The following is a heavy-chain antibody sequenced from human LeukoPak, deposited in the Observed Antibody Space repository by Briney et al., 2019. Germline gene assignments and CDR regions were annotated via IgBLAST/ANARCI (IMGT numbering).Heavy chain of an antibody. Sequence: GESLKISCQASGYTFSNHWIAWVRQMPGGKDLEWMAIINPHDSDTRYSPSFEGQVTTSADKSISTAYLQWSGLKASDTAMYFCARLFDYSASRYFDYWGQGTLVTVSS. D-gene: IGHD3-9*01. CDR1: GYTFSNHW. CDR2: INPHDSDT. J-gene: IGHJ4*02. V-gene: IGHV5-51*01. CDR3: ARLFDYSASRYFDY.